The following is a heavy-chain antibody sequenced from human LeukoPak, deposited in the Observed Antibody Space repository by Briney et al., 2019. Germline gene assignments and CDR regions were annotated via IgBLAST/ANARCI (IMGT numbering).Heavy chain of an antibody. Sequence: SETLSLTCTVSGGSISSYYWSWIRQPPGKGLEWIGYIYTSGSTNYNPSLKSRVTISVDTSKNQFSLKLSSVTAADTAVYYCARHQMWVPYYDYVWGSGPAFDIWGQGTMVTVSS. CDR3: ARHQMWVPYYDYVWGSGPAFDI. CDR2: IYTSGST. CDR1: GGSISSYY. J-gene: IGHJ3*02. V-gene: IGHV4-4*09. D-gene: IGHD3-16*01.